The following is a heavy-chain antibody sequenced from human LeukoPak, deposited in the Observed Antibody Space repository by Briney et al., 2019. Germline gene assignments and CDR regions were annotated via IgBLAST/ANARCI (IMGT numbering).Heavy chain of an antibody. D-gene: IGHD3-3*01. J-gene: IGHJ4*02. V-gene: IGHV4-59*01. CDR1: GGSISSYY. CDR2: IYYSGST. Sequence: PSETLSLTCTVSGGSISSYYWSWIRQPPGKGLEWIGYIYYSGSTNYNPSLKSRVTISIDMSKNQFSLRLSSVTAADTAVYYCAREARRDRNLEWLFDYWGQRTLVTVSS. CDR3: AREARRDRNLEWLFDY.